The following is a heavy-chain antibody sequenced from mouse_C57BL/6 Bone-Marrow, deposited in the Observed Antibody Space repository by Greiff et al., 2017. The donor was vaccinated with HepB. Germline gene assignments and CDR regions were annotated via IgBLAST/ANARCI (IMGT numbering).Heavy chain of an antibody. CDR1: GYTFTSYW. Sequence: QVQLQQPGAELVKPGASVKLSCKASGYTFTSYWMQWVKQRPGQGLEWIGEIDPSDSYTNYNQKFKGKATLTVDTSSSTAYMHLSSLTSEDSAVYYCAEGDYDYPFAYWGQGTLVTVSA. CDR2: IDPSDSYT. CDR3: AEGDYDYPFAY. V-gene: IGHV1-50*01. D-gene: IGHD2-4*01. J-gene: IGHJ3*01.